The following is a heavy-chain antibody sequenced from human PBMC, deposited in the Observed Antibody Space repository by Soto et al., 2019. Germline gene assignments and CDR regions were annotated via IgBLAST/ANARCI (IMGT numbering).Heavy chain of an antibody. CDR3: ARWSAIVGGAEALDI. CDR2: LSAYNGDT. Sequence: QVQLVQSGAEVKKPGASVRVSCKTSGYTFINYGITWVRQAPGQGLEWMGWLSAYNGDTSSSEKVQDRFTITTDTSTNTVYMDLRSLRSDDTAVYYCARWSAIVGGAEALDIWGQGTMVIVSS. J-gene: IGHJ3*02. CDR1: GYTFINYG. V-gene: IGHV1-18*01. D-gene: IGHD1-26*01.